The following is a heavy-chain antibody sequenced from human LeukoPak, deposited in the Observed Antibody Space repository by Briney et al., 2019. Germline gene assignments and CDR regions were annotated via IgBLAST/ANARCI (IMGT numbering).Heavy chain of an antibody. J-gene: IGHJ4*02. CDR1: GGSNSSYY. V-gene: IGHV4-59*01. CDR2: IYYSGST. Sequence: SETLSLTCTVSGGSNSSYYWSWIRQPPGKGLEWIGYIYYSGSTNYNPSLKSRVTISVDTSKNQFSLKLSSVTAADTAVYYCARELGDSSSWLDYWGQGTLVTVSS. CDR3: ARELGDSSSWLDY. D-gene: IGHD6-13*01.